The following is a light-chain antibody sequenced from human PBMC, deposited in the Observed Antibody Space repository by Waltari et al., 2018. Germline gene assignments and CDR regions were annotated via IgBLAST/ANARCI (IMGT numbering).Light chain of an antibody. Sequence: DVVMTQSPLSLPITPGQPASMTCRSSQSLLHSNGNTYLSWYLQKPGQPPRRLIYKVANRDSVVPERFSGSGAGTDFTLKISRVEAEDVGVYYCMQGAHFPLTFGGGTKVEIK. V-gene: IGKV2-30*02. CDR2: KVA. J-gene: IGKJ4*01. CDR1: QSLLHSNGNTY. CDR3: MQGAHFPLT.